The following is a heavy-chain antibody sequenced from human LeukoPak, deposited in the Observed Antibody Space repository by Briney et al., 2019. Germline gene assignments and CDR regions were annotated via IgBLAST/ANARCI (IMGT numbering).Heavy chain of an antibody. V-gene: IGHV3-21*01. CDR3: ARDPYSGRYGDYYYYYMDV. CDR2: ITSSSSYI. Sequence: GGSLRLSCAASGFTFSSYNMNWVRQAPAKGLEWVSSITSSSSYIYYADSVKGRFTISRDNAKNSLYLQINRLRAEDTAVYYCARDPYSGRYGDYYYYYMDVWGKGTTVTISS. CDR1: GFTFSSYN. J-gene: IGHJ6*03. D-gene: IGHD1-26*01.